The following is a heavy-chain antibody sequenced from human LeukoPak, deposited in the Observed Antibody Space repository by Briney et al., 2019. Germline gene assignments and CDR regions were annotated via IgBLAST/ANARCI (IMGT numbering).Heavy chain of an antibody. D-gene: IGHD2-15*01. Sequence: GSLRLSCAASGFTFSSYAMSWVRQAPGKGLEWVSAISGSGGSTYYADSVKGRFTISRDNSKNTLYLQMNSLRAEDTAVYYCAKDLVVVVVAANDAFDIWGQGTMVTVSS. CDR2: ISGSGGST. CDR3: AKDLVVVVVAANDAFDI. J-gene: IGHJ3*02. CDR1: GFTFSSYA. V-gene: IGHV3-23*01.